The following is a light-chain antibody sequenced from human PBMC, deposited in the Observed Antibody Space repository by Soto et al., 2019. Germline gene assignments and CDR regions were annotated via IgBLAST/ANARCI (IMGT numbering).Light chain of an antibody. J-gene: IGKJ1*01. CDR2: SAS. CDR1: QSISDT. CDR3: QQYNNWPWT. V-gene: IGKV3-15*01. Sequence: EIVMAQSPATLFVSPGGRATPSCRASQSISDTLAWYKQKPGQAPRLLSYSASRRATGFPARFSGSGSGTEFTLTISSLQSEDFEVYYCQQYNNWPWTFGQGTKVDIK.